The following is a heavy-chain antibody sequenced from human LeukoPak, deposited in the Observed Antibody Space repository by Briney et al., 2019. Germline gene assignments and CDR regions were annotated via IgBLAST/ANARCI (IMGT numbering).Heavy chain of an antibody. D-gene: IGHD6-13*01. V-gene: IGHV3-23*01. CDR1: GFTFSNYG. Sequence: TGGSLRLSCAASGFTFSNYGMRWVRQAPGKGLEWVSGISGSRAYTDYADSVKGRFTISRDTSKSTLYLQMNSLRAEDTAVYYCGRDYSSSWYGGSRVAYWGQGTLVTVSS. J-gene: IGHJ4*02. CDR2: ISGSRAYT. CDR3: GRDYSSSWYGGSRVAY.